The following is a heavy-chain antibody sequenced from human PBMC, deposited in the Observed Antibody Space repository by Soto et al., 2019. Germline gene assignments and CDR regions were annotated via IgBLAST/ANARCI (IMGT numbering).Heavy chain of an antibody. D-gene: IGHD4-17*01. CDR1: GVSISNDVYY. Sequence: QVQLQESGPGLVKPSQTLSLTCTVSGVSISNDVYYWTWIRQYPGKGLEWVGYIYYTGSTYYTPSLTSRVMMSVDTSKNQFSLQLSSVTAADTAVYYCARQEYGDYVFLDYWGQGTLVTVSS. J-gene: IGHJ4*02. V-gene: IGHV4-31*03. CDR2: IYYTGST. CDR3: ARQEYGDYVFLDY.